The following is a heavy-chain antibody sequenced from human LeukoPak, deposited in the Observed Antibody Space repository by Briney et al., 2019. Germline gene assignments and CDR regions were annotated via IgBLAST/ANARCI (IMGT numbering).Heavy chain of an antibody. V-gene: IGHV3-53*01. J-gene: IGHJ4*02. CDR3: ARDRPYSTSWYSFDS. Sequence: SGGSLRLSCAASGFIVSNSYMNWVRRTPGKGLEWASVMHSGGSTYYSDSVKGRFTISRDNAKNTLYLQMNSLRAEDTAVYYCARDRPYSTSWYSFDSWGQGTLVTVSS. CDR2: MHSGGST. CDR1: GFIVSNSY. D-gene: IGHD6-13*01.